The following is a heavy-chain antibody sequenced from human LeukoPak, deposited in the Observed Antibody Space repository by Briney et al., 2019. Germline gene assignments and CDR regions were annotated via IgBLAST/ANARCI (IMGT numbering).Heavy chain of an antibody. J-gene: IGHJ2*01. CDR2: IYPGDSAT. Sequence: GESLKISCKGSGYRFSSSWIGWVRQMPGKGLEWMGIIYPGDSATRYSPSFQGQVTISADTSISTAYLQWSSLKASDTAMYYCARTYCSGGNCFSTYWYFDLWGRGTLVTVSS. CDR1: GYRFSSSW. CDR3: ARTYCSGGNCFSTYWYFDL. V-gene: IGHV5-51*01. D-gene: IGHD2-15*01.